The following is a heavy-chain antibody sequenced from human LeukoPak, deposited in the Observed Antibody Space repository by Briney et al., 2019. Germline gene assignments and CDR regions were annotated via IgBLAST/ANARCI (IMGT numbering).Heavy chain of an antibody. CDR1: GGSIITTNYY. J-gene: IGHJ4*02. D-gene: IGHD5-12*01. CDR2: INHSGST. V-gene: IGHV4-39*07. Sequence: PSETLSLTCTVSGGSIITTNYYWGWIRQPPGKGLEWIGEINHSGSTNCNPSLKSRVTVSVDTSKNQFSLKLTSVTAADTAVYYCARAREREAIDYWGQGTRVTVSS. CDR3: ARAREREAIDY.